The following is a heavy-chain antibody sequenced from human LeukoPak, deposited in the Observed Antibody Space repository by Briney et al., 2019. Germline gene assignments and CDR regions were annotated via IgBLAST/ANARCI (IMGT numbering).Heavy chain of an antibody. V-gene: IGHV3-48*01. CDR2: ISSSDSSI. CDR1: GFTFSSYS. J-gene: IGHJ6*02. CDR3: ARNNGMDV. Sequence: TGGSLRLSCAASGFTFSSYSMNWVRQAPGKGLEWVSYISSSDSSIYYADSVKGRFTISRDNAKNSLYLQMNSLRAEDTALYHCARNNGMDVWGQGTTVIVSS.